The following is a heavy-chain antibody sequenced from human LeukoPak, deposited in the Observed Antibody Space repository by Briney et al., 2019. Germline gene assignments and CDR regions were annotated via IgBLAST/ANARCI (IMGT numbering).Heavy chain of an antibody. CDR1: GYVFSRYW. V-gene: IGHV5-51*01. D-gene: IGHD3-9*01. CDR2: THPDDSDT. J-gene: IGHJ4*02. Sequence: GESLKISCKGSGYVFSRYWIGWVRQRPGKGLEWMGITHPDDSDTRYNPSFQGRVTISADKSSGTAYLQWNSLKASGTAMYYCVKVGPYYIDKTGYYGPQFYFDYWGQGTLITVSS. CDR3: VKVGPYYIDKTGYYGPQFYFDY.